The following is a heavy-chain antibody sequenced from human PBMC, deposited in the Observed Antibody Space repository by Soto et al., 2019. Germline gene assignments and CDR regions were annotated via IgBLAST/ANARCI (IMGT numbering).Heavy chain of an antibody. J-gene: IGHJ4*02. CDR3: ARRYGYSFDY. D-gene: IGHD1-1*01. V-gene: IGHV4-59*08. CDR1: GGSISSYY. Sequence: SETLSLTCTVSGGSISSYYWSWIRQPPGKGLEWIGYIYYSGSTNYNPSLKSRVTISVDTSKNQFSLKLSSVTTADTAVYYCARRYGYSFDYWGQGTLVTVSS. CDR2: IYYSGST.